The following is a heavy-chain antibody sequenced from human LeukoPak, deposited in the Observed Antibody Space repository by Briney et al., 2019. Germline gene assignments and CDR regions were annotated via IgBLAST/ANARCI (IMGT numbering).Heavy chain of an antibody. CDR2: MNPNSGNT. J-gene: IGHJ6*02. D-gene: IGHD6-13*01. CDR3: ARKDGSSSWYSHLYYYYGMDV. V-gene: IGHV1-8*01. Sequence: ASVKVSCKASGYTFTSYDINWVRQVTGQGLEWMGWMNPNSGNTGYAQKFQGRVTMTRNTSISTAYMELSSLRSEDTAVYYCARKDGSSSWYSHLYYYYGMDVWGQGTTVTVSS. CDR1: GYTFTSYD.